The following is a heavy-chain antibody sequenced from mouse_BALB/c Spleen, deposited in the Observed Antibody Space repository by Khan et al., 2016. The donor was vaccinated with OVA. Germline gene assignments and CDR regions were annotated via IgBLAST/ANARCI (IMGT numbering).Heavy chain of an antibody. CDR2: INPSTGYT. J-gene: IGHJ2*01. V-gene: IGHV1-7*01. Sequence: QVQLKESGAELAKPGASVKMSCKASGYTFINYWILWVKQRLGQGLEWIGYINPSTGYTEYNQNFKDKATLTADKSSSTAYMQLSSLTSEDSAVYYCGRRGLRWYFDYWGQGTTLTVSS. CDR3: GRRGLRWYFDY. D-gene: IGHD1-1*01. CDR1: GYTFINYW.